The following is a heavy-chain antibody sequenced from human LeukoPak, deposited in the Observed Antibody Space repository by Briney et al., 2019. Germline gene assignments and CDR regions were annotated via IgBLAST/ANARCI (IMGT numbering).Heavy chain of an antibody. V-gene: IGHV3-23*01. D-gene: IGHD3-22*01. Sequence: GGSLRLSCAASTFSFSRYPMGWVRQAPGKGLEWVSAISGSGGTAYYADSVKGRFTISRDNSKNTLYLQMNSLRAEDTAVYYCAKKGYYDGSGYYMYYFDHWGQGTLVTVSS. CDR3: AKKGYYDGSGYYMYYFDH. CDR1: TFSFSRYP. J-gene: IGHJ4*02. CDR2: ISGSGGTA.